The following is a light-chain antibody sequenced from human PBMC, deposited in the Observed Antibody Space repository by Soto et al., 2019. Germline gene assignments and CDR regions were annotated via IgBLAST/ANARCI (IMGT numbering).Light chain of an antibody. CDR3: SSYTSSDTYV. CDR2: DVS. V-gene: IGLV2-14*01. Sequence: QSALTQPASVSGSPGQSITISCTGTSNDVGGYNYVSWYQQHPGKAPKLMIYDVSNRPSGISNRFSGSKSGNTASLTISGLQAEDEADYYCSSYTSSDTYVLGTVTKLTVL. J-gene: IGLJ1*01. CDR1: SNDVGGYNY.